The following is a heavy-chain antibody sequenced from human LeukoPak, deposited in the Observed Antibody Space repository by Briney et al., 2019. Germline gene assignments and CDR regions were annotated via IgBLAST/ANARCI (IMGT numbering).Heavy chain of an antibody. D-gene: IGHD3-10*01. CDR2: INPSGTST. V-gene: IGHV1-46*01. Sequence: ASVKVSCKASGFSFTTYYMHWVRQAPGQGLEWMGLINPSGTSTNYAQKFQGRVTMTKDTSTSTVYMELNSLRPEDTAVYYCAGEFRGGYFDYWGQGTLVTVSS. CDR1: GFSFTTYY. J-gene: IGHJ4*02. CDR3: AGEFRGGYFDY.